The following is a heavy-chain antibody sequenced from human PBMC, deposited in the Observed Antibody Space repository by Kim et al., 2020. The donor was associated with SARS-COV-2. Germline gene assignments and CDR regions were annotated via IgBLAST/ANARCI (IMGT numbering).Heavy chain of an antibody. V-gene: IGHV1-24*01. CDR3: ATDSVYYDILTGYQYFDY. D-gene: IGHD3-9*01. J-gene: IGHJ4*02. CDR2: FDPEDGET. Sequence: ASVKVSCKGSGYTLTELSMHWVRQAPGKGLEWMGGFDPEDGETIYAQKFQGRVTMIEDTSTDTAYMEMSSLRSEDTAVYYCATDSVYYDILTGYQYFDYWGQGTLVTVSS. CDR1: GYTLTELS.